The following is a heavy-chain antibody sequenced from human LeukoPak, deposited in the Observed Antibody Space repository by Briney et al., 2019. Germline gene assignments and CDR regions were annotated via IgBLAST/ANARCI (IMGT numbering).Heavy chain of an antibody. CDR3: ARDPNGGHFDY. D-gene: IGHD4-23*01. Sequence: ASVKVSCKASGYTFTGYCMHWVRQAPGQGLEWMGWINPNSGGTNYAQKFQGRVTMTRDTSISTAYMELSSLRSEDTAVYYCARDPNGGHFDYWGQGTLVTVSS. J-gene: IGHJ4*02. CDR1: GYTFTGYC. V-gene: IGHV1-2*02. CDR2: INPNSGGT.